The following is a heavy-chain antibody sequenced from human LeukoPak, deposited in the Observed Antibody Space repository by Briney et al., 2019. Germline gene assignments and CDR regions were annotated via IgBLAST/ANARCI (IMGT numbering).Heavy chain of an antibody. Sequence: ASVKVSCKASGYTFTSYYMHWVRQAPGQGLEWMGWINPNSGGTNYAQKFQGRVTMTRDTSISTAYMELSRLRSDDTAVYYCASLIVVVTWDAFDIWGQGTMVTVSS. CDR1: GYTFTSYY. D-gene: IGHD2-21*02. CDR2: INPNSGGT. CDR3: ASLIVVVTWDAFDI. J-gene: IGHJ3*02. V-gene: IGHV1-2*02.